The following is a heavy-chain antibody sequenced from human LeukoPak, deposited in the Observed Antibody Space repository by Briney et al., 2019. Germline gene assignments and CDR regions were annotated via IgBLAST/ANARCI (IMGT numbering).Heavy chain of an antibody. CDR3: ARERITMVRERWFDP. CDR1: GGSISSYY. D-gene: IGHD3-10*01. CDR2: IYYSGST. Sequence: PSETLSLTCTVSGGSISSYYWSWIRQPPGKGLEWIGYIYYSGSTNYNPSLKSRVTISVDTSKNQFSLKLSSVTAADTAVYYCARERITMVRERWFDPWGQGTLVTVSS. V-gene: IGHV4-59*01. J-gene: IGHJ5*02.